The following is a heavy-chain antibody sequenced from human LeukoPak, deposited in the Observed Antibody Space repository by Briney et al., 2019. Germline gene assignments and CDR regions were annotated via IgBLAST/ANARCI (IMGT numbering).Heavy chain of an antibody. CDR3: ARAGGGSSDY. J-gene: IGHJ4*02. D-gene: IGHD1-26*01. CDR1: GFTFSSSW. V-gene: IGHV3-74*01. CDR2: INSDGSTT. Sequence: PGGSLRLSCAASGFTFSSSWMHWVRQAPGKGLVWVSRINSDGSTTTYADSVKGRFTISRDNAKNTLYLQMNSLRADDTAVYYCARAGGGSSDYWGQGTLVTVSS.